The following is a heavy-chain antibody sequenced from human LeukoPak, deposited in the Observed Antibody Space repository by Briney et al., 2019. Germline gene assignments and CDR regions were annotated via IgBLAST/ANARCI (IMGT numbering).Heavy chain of an antibody. Sequence: ASVKVSCTASGYTFTSYGISWVRQAPGQGLEWMGWISAYNGNTNYAQNLKGRVTMTTDTSTRTAYSERRSLRSDDTAVYYCARDFTMVRGVIPRPSYHGYWGQGTLAPVSS. CDR1: GYTFTSYG. D-gene: IGHD3-10*01. CDR2: ISAYNGNT. V-gene: IGHV1-18*01. CDR3: ARDFTMVRGVIPRPSYHGY. J-gene: IGHJ4*02.